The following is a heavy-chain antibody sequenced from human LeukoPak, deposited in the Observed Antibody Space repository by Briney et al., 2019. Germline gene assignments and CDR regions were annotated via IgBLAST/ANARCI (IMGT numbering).Heavy chain of an antibody. J-gene: IGHJ4*02. V-gene: IGHV3-21*01. CDR2: ISSSSSYI. CDR1: GFTFSSYS. CDR3: ARDLSSSGTYYFDY. D-gene: IGHD6-13*01. Sequence: GGSLRLSCAASGFTFSSYSMNWVRQAPGKGLEWVSSISSSSSYIYYADSVKGRFTISRDNAKNSLYPQMNSLRAEDTAVYYCARDLSSSGTYYFDYWGQGTLVTVSS.